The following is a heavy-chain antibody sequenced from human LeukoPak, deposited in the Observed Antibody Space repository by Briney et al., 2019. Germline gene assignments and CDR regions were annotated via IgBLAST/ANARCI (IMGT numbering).Heavy chain of an antibody. V-gene: IGHV1-69*01. Sequence: SVKVSCKASGGTFSSYAISWVRQAPGQGLEWMGGIIPIFGTANYAQKFQGRVTITADESTSSAYMELSSLRSEDTAVYYCARGKRITIFGVVIYRAFDIWGQGTMVTVSS. D-gene: IGHD3-3*01. CDR2: IIPIFGTA. J-gene: IGHJ3*02. CDR1: GGTFSSYA. CDR3: ARGKRITIFGVVIYRAFDI.